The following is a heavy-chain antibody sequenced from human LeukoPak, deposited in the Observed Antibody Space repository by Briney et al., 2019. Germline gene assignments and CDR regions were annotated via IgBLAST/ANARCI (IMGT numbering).Heavy chain of an antibody. CDR3: ARWADYYYMDV. CDR1: GYTFTIYY. Sequence: GASVKVSCKASGYTFTIYYMHWVRQPPGQGHERMGMINPNSGGTNYAQKFQGRVTMTRDTSISTAYMELSRLRSDDTAVYYCARWADYYYMDVWGKGTTVTVSS. V-gene: IGHV1-2*02. CDR2: INPNSGGT. D-gene: IGHD1-26*01. J-gene: IGHJ6*03.